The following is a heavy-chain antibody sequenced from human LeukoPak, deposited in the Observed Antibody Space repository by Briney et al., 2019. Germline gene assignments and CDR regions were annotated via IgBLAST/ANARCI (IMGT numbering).Heavy chain of an antibody. Sequence: LTCTVSGGSISSTSYYWGWIRQPPGKGLEWIGYIYYSGSTYYNPSLKSRVTISVDTSKNQFSLKLSSVTAADTAVYYCARVLGYYDSSGYSYYFDYWGQGTLVTVSS. J-gene: IGHJ4*02. CDR2: IYYSGST. V-gene: IGHV4-30-4*08. CDR1: GGSISSTSYY. CDR3: ARVLGYYDSSGYSYYFDY. D-gene: IGHD3-22*01.